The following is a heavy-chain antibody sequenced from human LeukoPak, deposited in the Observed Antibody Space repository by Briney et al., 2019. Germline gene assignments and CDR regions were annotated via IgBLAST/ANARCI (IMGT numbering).Heavy chain of an antibody. Sequence: GGSLRLSCATSGFTFVDYGLSWVRRAPGKGLEWLCAINYNGAITDYADSVKGRFTISRDNAKNSLYLRMDSLRAKDTALYYCARDRLGPSFSVSHFDLWGQGTLVTVSS. J-gene: IGHJ4*02. CDR1: GFTFVDYG. CDR2: INYNGAIT. V-gene: IGHV3-20*04. D-gene: IGHD3-3*02. CDR3: ARDRLGPSFSVSHFDL.